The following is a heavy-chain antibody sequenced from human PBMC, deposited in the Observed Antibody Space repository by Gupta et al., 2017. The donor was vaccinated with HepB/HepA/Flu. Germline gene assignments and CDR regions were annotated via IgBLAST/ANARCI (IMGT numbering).Heavy chain of an antibody. D-gene: IGHD6-19*01. CDR3: ARDRWQWLMDY. J-gene: IGHJ4*02. CDR2: IKEDGSEK. Sequence: EVQLVQSGGGLVQPGGPLSLSCAASGFTFRSYWMPWVRQAPGKGLEWLANIKEDGSEKYHVDSVKGRFTISRDNAKNSLYLHMSALRAEDTAVYYCARDRWQWLMDYWGQGTLVTVSS. CDR1: GFTFRSYW. V-gene: IGHV3-7*01.